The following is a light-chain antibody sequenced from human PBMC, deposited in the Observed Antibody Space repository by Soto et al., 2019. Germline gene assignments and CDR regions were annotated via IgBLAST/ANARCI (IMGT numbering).Light chain of an antibody. V-gene: IGKV3D-15*01. CDR1: QNIDNN. J-gene: IGKJ4*01. Sequence: EIVMTQSPATLSVSPGDRVTLSCRASQNIDNNLAWYQQRPGQPPRLLIYGASTRANGIPARFSGSGSGTEFTLTISSLQSEDFAVYCCQQYNNWPPLTFGGGTKVDNK. CDR2: GAS. CDR3: QQYNNWPPLT.